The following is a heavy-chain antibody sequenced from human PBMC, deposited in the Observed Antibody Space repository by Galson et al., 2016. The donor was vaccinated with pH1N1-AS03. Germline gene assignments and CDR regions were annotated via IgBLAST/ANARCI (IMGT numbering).Heavy chain of an antibody. D-gene: IGHD5-24*01. CDR1: GYSFTNYY. CDR3: ARELKEATIAFYYYGMDV. J-gene: IGHJ6*02. V-gene: IGHV1-46*01. Sequence: SVKVSCKASGYSFTNYYIHWVRQAPGQGLERMGIINPSGGGTSYSQKLQGRVTMTRDSSTGTVYMELSSLTSEDTAVYYCARELKEATIAFYYYGMDVWGQGTTVTVSS. CDR2: INPSGGGT.